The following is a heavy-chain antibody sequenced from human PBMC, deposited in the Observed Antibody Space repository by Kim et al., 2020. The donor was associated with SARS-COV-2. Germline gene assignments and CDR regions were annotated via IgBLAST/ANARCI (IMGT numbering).Heavy chain of an antibody. CDR3: AGVGYNWNVFGIFDY. V-gene: IGHV1-69*01. J-gene: IGHJ4*02. D-gene: IGHD1-20*01. Sequence: PKVQGRVTINADESTSTSYMELSSLRSEDTAVYYCAGVGYNWNVFGIFDYWGQGTLVTVSS.